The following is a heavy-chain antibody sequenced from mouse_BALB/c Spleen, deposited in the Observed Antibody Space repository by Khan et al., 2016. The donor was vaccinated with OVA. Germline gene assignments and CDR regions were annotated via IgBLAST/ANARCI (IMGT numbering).Heavy chain of an antibody. Sequence: QVQLKASGAELVKPGASVQLSCKTSGYTFTNYWIQWVKQRPGKGLGWIGEIFPGTGTTYYNENFKATATLTIDTSSSTAYMNLSSLTSEASAVYFRARGYFGNYEFAYWGQGTLVTVSA. D-gene: IGHD2-1*01. CDR1: GYTFTNYW. CDR2: IFPGTGTT. CDR3: ARGYFGNYEFAY. J-gene: IGHJ3*01. V-gene: IGHV1S132*01.